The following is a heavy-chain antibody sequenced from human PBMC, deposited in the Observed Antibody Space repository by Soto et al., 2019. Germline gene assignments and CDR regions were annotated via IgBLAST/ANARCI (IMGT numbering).Heavy chain of an antibody. CDR1: GYTFTGYY. CDR3: ARAYCSGGSCYSGYYYYGMDV. Sequence: ASVKVSCKASGYTFTGYYMHWVRQAPGQGLEWMGWINPNSGGTNYAQKFQGWVTMTRDTSISTAYMELSRLRSDDTAVYYCARAYCSGGSCYSGYYYYGMDVWGQGTTVTVSS. J-gene: IGHJ6*02. V-gene: IGHV1-2*04. D-gene: IGHD2-15*01. CDR2: INPNSGGT.